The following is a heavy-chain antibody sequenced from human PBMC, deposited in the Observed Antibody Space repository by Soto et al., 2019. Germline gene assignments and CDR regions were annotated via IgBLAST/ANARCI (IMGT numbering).Heavy chain of an antibody. V-gene: IGHV1-46*03. D-gene: IGHD3-16*01. Sequence: QVQLLQSGAEVKKPGASVKVSCKASGYTFASYYIYWVRQAPGQGLEWVGLINPTGGNTDYAQACQGRITLTSDTSTSTVYMELSSLTPEDTAIYFCTREGGTVGFDRFDPWGQGTLVIVSS. J-gene: IGHJ5*02. CDR2: INPTGGNT. CDR3: TREGGTVGFDRFDP. CDR1: GYTFASYY.